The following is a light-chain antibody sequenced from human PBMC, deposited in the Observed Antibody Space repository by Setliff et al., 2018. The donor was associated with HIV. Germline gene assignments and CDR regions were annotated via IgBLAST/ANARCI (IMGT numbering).Light chain of an antibody. CDR1: SSNIGSNY. CDR3: CSYTTSSTVV. Sequence: SALAQPPSASGTPGQRVTISCSGSSSNIGSNYVYWYQQLPGTAPKLLIYRNNQRPSGVPDRFSGSKSGTSASLAISGLRSEDEADYYCCSYTTSSTVVFGTGTKVTVL. CDR2: RNN. V-gene: IGLV1-47*01. J-gene: IGLJ1*01.